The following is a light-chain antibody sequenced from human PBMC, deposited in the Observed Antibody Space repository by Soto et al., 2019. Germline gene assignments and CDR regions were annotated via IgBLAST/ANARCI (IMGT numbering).Light chain of an antibody. V-gene: IGKV3-15*01. J-gene: IGKJ1*01. Sequence: EIVMTQSPSTLSVSPGERATLSCRASQSVSSNLAWYQQKPGQATRLLIYGASTRATGIPARFSGSGSGTEFTLTISSLQSEDFAVYYCQQRADWWTFGQGTKVDIK. CDR2: GAS. CDR1: QSVSSN. CDR3: QQRADWWT.